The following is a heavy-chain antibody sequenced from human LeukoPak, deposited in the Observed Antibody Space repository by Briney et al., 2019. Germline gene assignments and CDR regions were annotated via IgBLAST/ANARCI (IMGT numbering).Heavy chain of an antibody. D-gene: IGHD3-3*01. CDR3: AREGAYYDFWSGYYPDAFDI. CDR1: GYTFTSYY. J-gene: IGHJ3*02. Sequence: ASVKVSCKASGYTFTSYYMHWVRQAPGQGLEWMGIINPSGGSTSYAQKFQGRVTMTRDMSTSTDYMELSSLRSEDTAVYYCAREGAYYDFWSGYYPDAFDIWGQGTMVTVSS. CDR2: INPSGGST. V-gene: IGHV1-46*01.